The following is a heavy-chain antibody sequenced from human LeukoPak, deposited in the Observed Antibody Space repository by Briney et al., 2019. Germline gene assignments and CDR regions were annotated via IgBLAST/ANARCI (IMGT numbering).Heavy chain of an antibody. V-gene: IGHV1-2*06. D-gene: IGHD3-22*01. CDR3: AVLSIVVINY. CDR1: GYTFTGYF. J-gene: IGHJ4*02. Sequence: ASVKVSCKASGYTFTGYFMHWVRQAPGQGLEWMGQINPNSGGTNYAQKFQGRVTMTRDTSISTACMELSRLRSDDTAVYYCAVLSIVVINYWGQGTLVTVSS. CDR2: INPNSGGT.